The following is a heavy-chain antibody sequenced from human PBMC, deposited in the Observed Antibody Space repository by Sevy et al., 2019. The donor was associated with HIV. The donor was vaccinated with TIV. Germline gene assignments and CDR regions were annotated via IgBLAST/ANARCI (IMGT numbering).Heavy chain of an antibody. Sequence: ASVKVSCKVSGYTLIEFSMHWVRQAPGKGLEWMGGFDPEDGETIYAQRFQGRVTMTEDTSTDTAYMEQSSLRSEDTAVHYCATGLPGEYVDCSSCYSDYFAYWGQGTLVTVSS. D-gene: IGHD2-15*01. V-gene: IGHV1-24*01. CDR1: GYTLIEFS. CDR3: ATGLPGEYVDCSSCYSDYFAY. CDR2: FDPEDGET. J-gene: IGHJ4*02.